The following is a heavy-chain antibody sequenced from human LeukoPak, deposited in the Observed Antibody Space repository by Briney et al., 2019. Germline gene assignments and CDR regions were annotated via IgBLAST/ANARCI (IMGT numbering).Heavy chain of an antibody. J-gene: IGHJ4*02. CDR1: GFTFSSYG. CDR3: AKDLIVTDIRGGFDY. CDR2: ISYDGSNK. V-gene: IGHV3-30*18. D-gene: IGHD3-22*01. Sequence: GRSLRLSCAASGFTFSSYGMHWVRQALGKGLEWVAVISYDGSNKYYADSVKGRFTISRDNSKNTLYLQMNSLRAEDTAVYFCAKDLIVTDIRGGFDYWGQGTLVTVSS.